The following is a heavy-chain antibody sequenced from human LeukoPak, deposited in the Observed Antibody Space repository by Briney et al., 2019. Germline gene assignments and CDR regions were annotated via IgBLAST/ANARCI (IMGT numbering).Heavy chain of an antibody. CDR2: IKQDGSEK. CDR1: GFTFSSYW. D-gene: IGHD4-23*01. Sequence: GGSLRLSCAASGFTFSSYWMSWVRQAPGKGLEWVANIKQDGSEKYYVDSVKGRFAISRDNAKNSLFLQMNTLRVEDTAIYYCAKDSLLTVVSPVAASWGQGILVTVSS. J-gene: IGHJ5*02. CDR3: AKDSLLTVVSPVAAS. V-gene: IGHV3-7*01.